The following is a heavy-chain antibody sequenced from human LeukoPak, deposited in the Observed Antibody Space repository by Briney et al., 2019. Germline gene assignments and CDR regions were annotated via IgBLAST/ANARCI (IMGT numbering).Heavy chain of an antibody. CDR3: ARVPCTGGSCSRTFDY. D-gene: IGHD2-8*02. CDR2: INAADSDT. J-gene: IGHJ4*02. V-gene: IGHV5-51*01. Sequence: GESLKISCKGSGYSFSTYWIGWVRQMPGKGLEWTGLINAADSDTRYSPSFQGQVLISVDKSISTAYLQWGNLKATDTAFYYCARVPCTGGSCSRTFDYWGQGTLVTVSS. CDR1: GYSFSTYW.